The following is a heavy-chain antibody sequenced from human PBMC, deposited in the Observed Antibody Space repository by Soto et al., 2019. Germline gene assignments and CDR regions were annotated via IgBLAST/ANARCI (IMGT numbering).Heavy chain of an antibody. CDR3: VGGSPFEY. CDR1: GFTFTSAW. Sequence: LRLSCAGSGFTFTSAWMNWVRQAPGKGLEWVGRVKSKNDGGAIDYGTPVKGRFIISRDDSKNTAYLQMNSLKIEDTGVYYCVGGSPFEYWGQGTLVTVSS. V-gene: IGHV3-15*05. D-gene: IGHD1-26*01. CDR2: VKSKNDGGAI. J-gene: IGHJ4*02.